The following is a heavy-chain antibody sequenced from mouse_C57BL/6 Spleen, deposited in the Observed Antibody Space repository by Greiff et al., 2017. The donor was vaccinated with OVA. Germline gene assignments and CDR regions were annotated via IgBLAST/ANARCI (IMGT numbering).Heavy chain of an antibody. V-gene: IGHV5-17*01. CDR1: GFTFSDYG. Sequence: EVQGVESGGGLVKPGGSLKLSCAASGFTFSDYGMHWVRQPPEKGLEWVAYISRGSSTIYYADTVKGRFTISRDNAKNTLFLQMNSLRSEDTAMYYCARDDGYCPSYAMDYWGQGTSVTVSS. CDR3: ARDDGYCPSYAMDY. CDR2: ISRGSSTI. D-gene: IGHD2-3*01. J-gene: IGHJ4*01.